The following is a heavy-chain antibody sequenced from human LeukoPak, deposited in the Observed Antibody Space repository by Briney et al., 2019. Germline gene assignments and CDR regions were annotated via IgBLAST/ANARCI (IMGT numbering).Heavy chain of an antibody. D-gene: IGHD2-2*01. V-gene: IGHV1-46*01. CDR3: ARDVGEYCSSTNCYASHY. J-gene: IGHJ4*02. CDR1: GYTFTSYY. Sequence: ASVKVSCKASGYTFTSYYMHWVRQAPGQGLEWMGIINPSGGSTSYAQKFQGRVTMTEDTSTDTAYMELSSLRSEDTAVYYCARDVGEYCSSTNCYASHYWGQGTLVTVSS. CDR2: INPSGGST.